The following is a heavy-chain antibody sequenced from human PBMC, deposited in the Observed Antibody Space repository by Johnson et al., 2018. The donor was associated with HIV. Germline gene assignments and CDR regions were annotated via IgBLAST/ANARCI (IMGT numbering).Heavy chain of an antibody. CDR2: IKQDGSEK. CDR3: ARGIVGAEEGAFDI. Sequence: VQLVESGGGVVQPGRSLRLSCAASGFAFSGYWMSWVRQAPGKGLEWVANIKQDGSEKYYMDSVKGRFTISRDNAKNSLYLQMNSLRAEDTAVYYCARGIVGAEEGAFDIWGQGTMVTVSS. CDR1: GFAFSGYW. D-gene: IGHD1-26*01. J-gene: IGHJ3*02. V-gene: IGHV3-7*01.